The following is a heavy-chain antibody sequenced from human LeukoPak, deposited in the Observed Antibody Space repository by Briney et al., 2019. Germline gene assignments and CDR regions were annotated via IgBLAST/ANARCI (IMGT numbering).Heavy chain of an antibody. CDR1: GGSISSSSYY. D-gene: IGHD6-6*01. Sequence: SETLSLTCTVSGGSISSSSYYWGWIRQPPGKGLEWIGSIYYSGSTYYNPSLKSRVTISVDTSKNQFSLKLSSVTAADTAVYYCARHHSSSSALDYWGQGTLATVSS. J-gene: IGHJ4*02. CDR3: ARHHSSSSALDY. V-gene: IGHV4-39*01. CDR2: IYYSGST.